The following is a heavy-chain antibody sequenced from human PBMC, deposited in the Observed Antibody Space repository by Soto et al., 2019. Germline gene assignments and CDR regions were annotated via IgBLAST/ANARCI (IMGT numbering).Heavy chain of an antibody. J-gene: IGHJ4*02. CDR2: IYYSGST. CDR1: GGSISSGGYY. CDR3: ASGGLQCEYDYVWGSYRSRFDY. Sequence: QVQLQESGPGLVKPSQTLSLTCTVSGGSISSGGYYWSWIRQHPGKGLEWIGYIYYSGSTYYNPYLKSRVTVSVDTSKDQFSLKLRSVTAADTAVYYCASGGLQCEYDYVWGSYRSRFDYWGQGTLVTVSS. D-gene: IGHD3-16*02. V-gene: IGHV4-31*03.